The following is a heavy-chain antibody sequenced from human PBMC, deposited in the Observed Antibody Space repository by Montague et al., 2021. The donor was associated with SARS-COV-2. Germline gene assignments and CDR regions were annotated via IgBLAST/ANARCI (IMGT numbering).Heavy chain of an antibody. CDR3: ARHERQWLRLYPYYFDY. CDR1: GGSISSSSYY. D-gene: IGHD5-12*01. V-gene: IGHV4-39*01. CDR2: IYYSGST. J-gene: IGHJ4*02. Sequence: SETLSLTCTVSGGSISSSSYYWGWIRQPPGKGLEWIGSIYYSGSTYYNPSLKSRVTISVDTSKNQFSLKLSSVTAADTAGYYCARHERQWLRLYPYYFDYWGRGTLVTVSS.